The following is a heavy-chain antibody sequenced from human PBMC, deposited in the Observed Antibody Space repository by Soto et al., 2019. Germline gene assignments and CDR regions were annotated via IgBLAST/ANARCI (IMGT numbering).Heavy chain of an antibody. D-gene: IGHD4-17*01. CDR3: ARGRGTVTTVTTHLDY. J-gene: IGHJ4*02. V-gene: IGHV4-31*03. CDR2: IYYSGST. CDR1: GGSICSGGYY. Sequence: VQLQESGPGLVKPSQTLSLTCTVSGGSICSGGYYWSWIRQHPGKGLEWIGYIYYSGSTYYNPSLKSRVTISVDTSKNQFSLKLSSVTAADTAVYYCARGRGTVTTVTTHLDYWGQGTLVTVSS.